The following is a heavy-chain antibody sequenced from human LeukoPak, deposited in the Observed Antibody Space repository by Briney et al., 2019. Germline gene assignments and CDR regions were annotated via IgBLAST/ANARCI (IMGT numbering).Heavy chain of an antibody. Sequence: SEPLSPTCAVYGGSSSGYYCSWIRQPPGKGLGWSGEITLSGSTNYNPSLKSRVTIAVDTSKNQVSLKLSSVTAADTAVYYCARGLAAAGFDPWGQGTLVTVSS. CDR2: ITLSGST. J-gene: IGHJ5*02. CDR3: ARGLAAAGFDP. D-gene: IGHD6-13*01. V-gene: IGHV4-34*01. CDR1: GGSSSGYY.